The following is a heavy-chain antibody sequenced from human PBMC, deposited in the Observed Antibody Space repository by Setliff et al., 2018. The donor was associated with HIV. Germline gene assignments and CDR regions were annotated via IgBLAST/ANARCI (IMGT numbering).Heavy chain of an antibody. D-gene: IGHD1-1*01. Sequence: SETLSLTCAVYGGSFSGYCWTWIRQPPGKGLEWIGGINHSGSTNYNPSLKSRVTISLDTSKNQFSLKLTSVTAADTAVYYCASAGSGTRAPPRYWGQGTLVTVSS. CDR2: INHSGST. V-gene: IGHV4-34*01. J-gene: IGHJ4*02. CDR1: GGSFSGYC. CDR3: ASAGSGTRAPPRY.